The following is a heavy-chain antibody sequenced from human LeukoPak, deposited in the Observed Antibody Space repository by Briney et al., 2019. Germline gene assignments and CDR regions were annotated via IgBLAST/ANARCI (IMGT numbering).Heavy chain of an antibody. CDR2: VIPMFGTV. J-gene: IGHJ6*02. D-gene: IGHD2-21*02. V-gene: IGHV1-69*13. CDR3: ASRGGVTQENDYYYFAMDV. Sequence: RASVKVSCKPSGGTLSTYAISWVRQAPGQGPQWMGGVIPMFGTVRYAQKFQHRVTITADDSTSTAYMELSSLRFEDTAVYYCASRGGVTQENDYYYFAMDVWGQGTTVTVSS. CDR1: GGTLSTYA.